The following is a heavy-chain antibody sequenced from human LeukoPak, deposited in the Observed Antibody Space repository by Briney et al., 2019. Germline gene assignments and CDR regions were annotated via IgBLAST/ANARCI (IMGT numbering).Heavy chain of an antibody. J-gene: IGHJ6*03. V-gene: IGHV3-30*04. Sequence: PGRSLRLSCVASGFTFSSDAMHWVRQTPGKGLEWVAVISYDGSNKYYADSVKGRFTISRDNSKNTLYLQMNSLRAEDTAVYYCARVLRYCSGGNCYSGGLGYMDVWGKGTTVTISS. CDR1: GFTFSSDA. CDR2: ISYDGSNK. D-gene: IGHD2-15*01. CDR3: ARVLRYCSGGNCYSGGLGYMDV.